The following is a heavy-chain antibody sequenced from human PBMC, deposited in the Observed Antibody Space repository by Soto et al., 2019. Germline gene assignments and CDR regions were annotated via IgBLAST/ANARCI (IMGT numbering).Heavy chain of an antibody. J-gene: IGHJ5*02. Sequence: QVRLQESGPGLVRPSQTLSLTCNVSGAPISSGGFYWSWIRQHPGKGPEWIGYIYNSGTTFYNPSLGSRVTMSLDAAKNHFSLELRSVTVADTAVYYCARERISTPRGVTQVDPWGQGTQVTVSS. CDR2: IYNSGTT. CDR3: ARERISTPRGVTQVDP. CDR1: GAPISSGGFY. V-gene: IGHV4-31*03. D-gene: IGHD3-10*01.